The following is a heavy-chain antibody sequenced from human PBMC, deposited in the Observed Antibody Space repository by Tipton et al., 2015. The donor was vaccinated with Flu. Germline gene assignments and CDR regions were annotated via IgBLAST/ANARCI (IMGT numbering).Heavy chain of an antibody. V-gene: IGHV3-66*02. CDR3: ARNYGSGSYSGTARIDY. Sequence: SLRLSCVASGFTVSSNYMSWVRQAPGKGLEWVSIIDGSGTTYYRDSVKGRFNISRDSSENTLYLQMNGLRDEDTAVYYCARNYGSGSYSGTARIDYWGQGTLVSVSS. CDR2: IDGSGTT. D-gene: IGHD3-10*01. CDR1: GFTVSSNY. J-gene: IGHJ4*02.